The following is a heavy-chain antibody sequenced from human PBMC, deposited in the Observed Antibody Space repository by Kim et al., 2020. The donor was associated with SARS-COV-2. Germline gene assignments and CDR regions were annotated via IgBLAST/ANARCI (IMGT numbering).Heavy chain of an antibody. CDR3: AKDRIAAAAPYNWFDP. V-gene: IGHV3-23*01. CDR2: ISGFGDTT. CDR1: GFTFTTSA. Sequence: GGSLRLSCAASGFTFTTSAVSWVRQAPGKGLEWVSTISGFGDTTYYADSVKGRFTISRDNSKNTLFLQMNSLRAEDTAVYYCAKDRIAAAAPYNWFDPWG. J-gene: IGHJ5*02. D-gene: IGHD6-13*01.